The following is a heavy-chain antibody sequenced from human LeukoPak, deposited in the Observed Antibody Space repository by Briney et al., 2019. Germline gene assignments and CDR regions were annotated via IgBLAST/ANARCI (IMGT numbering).Heavy chain of an antibody. CDR3: ARDDGFSCYSY. J-gene: IGHJ4*02. CDR1: GFTFSNYW. D-gene: IGHD3/OR15-3a*01. CDR2: MNLDGSEE. Sequence: GGSLRLSCAASGFTFSNYWMTWVREAPGKGVEGVANMNLDGSEEYYVDSVKGRLIISRDNAKNSLYLQMSSPTAEDPAIYYCARDDGFSCYSYWGQGTLVTVSS. V-gene: IGHV3-7*01.